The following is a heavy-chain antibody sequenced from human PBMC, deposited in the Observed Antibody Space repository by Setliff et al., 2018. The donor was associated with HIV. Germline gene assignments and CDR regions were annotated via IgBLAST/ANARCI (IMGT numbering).Heavy chain of an antibody. J-gene: IGHJ5*02. CDR1: GGSISSYY. Sequence: SETLSLTCTVSGGSISSYYWSWIRQPPGKGLEWIGYIYYSGSTNYNPSLKSRVTISVDTSKNQFSLNLSLVTAADTAVYYCATTGGGGSKTPDWFDPWGQGTLVTVSS. D-gene: IGHD3-16*01. CDR2: IYYSGST. V-gene: IGHV4-59*08. CDR3: ATTGGGGSKTPDWFDP.